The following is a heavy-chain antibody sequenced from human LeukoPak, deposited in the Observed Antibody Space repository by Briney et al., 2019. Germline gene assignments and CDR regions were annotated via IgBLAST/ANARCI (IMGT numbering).Heavy chain of an antibody. Sequence: SVKVSCKASGGTFSSYTISWVRQAPGQGLEWMGRIIPILGIANYAQKFQGRVTITADKSTSTDYMELSSLRSEDTAVYYCARAEAYCSGGSCYTANWFDPWGQGTLVTVSS. CDR1: GGTFSSYT. D-gene: IGHD2-15*01. J-gene: IGHJ5*02. CDR3: ARAEAYCSGGSCYTANWFDP. V-gene: IGHV1-69*02. CDR2: IIPILGIA.